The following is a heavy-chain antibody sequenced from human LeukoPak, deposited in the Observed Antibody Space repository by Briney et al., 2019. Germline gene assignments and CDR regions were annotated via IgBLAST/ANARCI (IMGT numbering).Heavy chain of an antibody. V-gene: IGHV1-2*06. CDR2: INPNSGGT. CDR3: ARVRPNSGYDGLDY. J-gene: IGHJ4*02. D-gene: IGHD5-12*01. Sequence: ASVKVSCKASGYTFTGYYMHWVRQAPGQGLEWMGRINPNSGGTNYAQKFQGRVTMTRDTSISTAYMELSRLRSDDTAVYYCARVRPNSGYDGLDYWGQGTLVTVSS. CDR1: GYTFTGYY.